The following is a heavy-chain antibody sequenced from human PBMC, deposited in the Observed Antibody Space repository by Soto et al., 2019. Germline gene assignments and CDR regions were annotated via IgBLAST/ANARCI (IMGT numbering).Heavy chain of an antibody. CDR2: IVDSGGST. V-gene: IGHV3-23*01. Sequence: EVQLLESGGGLVQPGGSLRLSCAASGFTFSSYAMSWVRQAPGKGLEWVSEIVDSGGSTYYAGSVKGRFTSSRDNSKNTLYLQMDSLRAEDTAVYYCAKGGGRSCAPSDYWGQGTLVTVSS. CDR3: AKGGGRSCAPSDY. J-gene: IGHJ4*02. CDR1: GFTFSSYA. D-gene: IGHD1-26*01.